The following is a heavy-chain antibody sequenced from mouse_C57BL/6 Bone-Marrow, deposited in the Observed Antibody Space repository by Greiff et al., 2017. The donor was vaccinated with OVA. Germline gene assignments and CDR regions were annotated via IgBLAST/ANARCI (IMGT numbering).Heavy chain of an antibody. J-gene: IGHJ3*01. CDR3: ARSLYYYEGFAY. Sequence: VQLQQSGAELARPGASVKMSCKASGYTFTSYTMHWVKQRPEQGLEWIGYINPSSGYTKYNQKFKDKATLTADKSSSTAYMQLSSLTSEDSAVYYCARSLYYYEGFAYWGQGTLVTVSA. V-gene: IGHV1-4*01. CDR1: GYTFTSYT. CDR2: INPSSGYT. D-gene: IGHD1-1*01.